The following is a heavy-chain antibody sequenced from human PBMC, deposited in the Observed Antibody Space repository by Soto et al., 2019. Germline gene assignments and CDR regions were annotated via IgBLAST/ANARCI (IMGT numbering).Heavy chain of an antibody. CDR2: IYYSGST. V-gene: IGHV4-30-4*01. Sequence: QVQLQESGPGLLKPSQTLSLTCTVSGGSISSGDYYWSWIRQPPGKGLEWIGYIYYSGSTYYNPSLKSRVSISVDTSKNQFSLMLSSVTAADTAVYYCARVDSSGYYSLDYWGQGTLVTVSS. CDR1: GGSISSGDYY. D-gene: IGHD3-22*01. CDR3: ARVDSSGYYSLDY. J-gene: IGHJ4*02.